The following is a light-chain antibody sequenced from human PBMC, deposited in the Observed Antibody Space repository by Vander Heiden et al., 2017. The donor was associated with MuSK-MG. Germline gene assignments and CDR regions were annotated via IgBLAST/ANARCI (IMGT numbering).Light chain of an antibody. CDR3: QTYDNSIHV. CDR2: LNSDGSH. Sequence: QPVLTHSPSASASLGASVKLTCTLSSGHSSYTIAWHQQQPEKGPRYLMKLNSDGSHSKGDGIPDRFSGSSSGAERFLTISSLQSEDEADYYCQTYDNSIHVFGGGTKLTVL. CDR1: SGHSSYT. J-gene: IGLJ3*02. V-gene: IGLV4-69*02.